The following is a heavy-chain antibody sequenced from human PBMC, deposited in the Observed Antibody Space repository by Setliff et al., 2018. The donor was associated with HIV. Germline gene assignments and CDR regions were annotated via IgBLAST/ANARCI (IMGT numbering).Heavy chain of an antibody. Sequence: SGPTLVNHTHTLTLTCDFSGFSLTTSAVGVGWIRQPPGKALEWLELIYWGDDKRYRSSLKSRLTITKDTSKNQVVLTMTNMDPVDTATYYSAHSLYCSSSNCAGLLFDCWGQGTLVTVSS. V-gene: IGHV2-5*02. D-gene: IGHD2-2*01. J-gene: IGHJ4*02. CDR3: AHSLYCSSSNCAGLLFDC. CDR2: IYWGDDK. CDR1: GFSLTTSAVG.